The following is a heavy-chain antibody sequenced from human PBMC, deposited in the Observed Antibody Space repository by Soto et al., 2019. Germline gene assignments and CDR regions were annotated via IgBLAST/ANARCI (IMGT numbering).Heavy chain of an antibody. CDR3: ASYSSSWCACDI. D-gene: IGHD6-13*01. Sequence: ASVKVSCKASGYTFTTYAMYWVRQAPGQRLEWMGWINAGNGKTKYSQKFQGRVTIIRDTSASTAYMELSSLRSEDTAVYYCASYSSSWCACDIWGQGTMVTVSS. J-gene: IGHJ3*02. V-gene: IGHV1-3*01. CDR1: GYTFTTYA. CDR2: INAGNGKT.